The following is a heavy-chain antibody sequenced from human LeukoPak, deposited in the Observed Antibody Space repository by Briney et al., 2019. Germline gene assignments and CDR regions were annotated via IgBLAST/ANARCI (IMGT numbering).Heavy chain of an antibody. CDR2: ISGSGGRT. D-gene: IGHD2-21*02. Sequence: GGSLRLSCAASGFTFSSYSMSWVRQAPGKGLGWVPLISGSGGRTYYADSVKGRFTFSRDNSKNTLYLQMNSLRAEDTAVFYCAKEPRHCGGDCFSLLDYWGQGTLVTVSS. J-gene: IGHJ4*02. CDR1: GFTFSSYS. CDR3: AKEPRHCGGDCFSLLDY. V-gene: IGHV3-23*01.